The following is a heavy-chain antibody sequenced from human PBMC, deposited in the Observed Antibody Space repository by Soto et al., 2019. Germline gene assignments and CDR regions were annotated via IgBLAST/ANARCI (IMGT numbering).Heavy chain of an antibody. D-gene: IGHD3-22*01. J-gene: IGHJ6*02. CDR1: GGTFSSYA. CDR3: ARTPDSSGNYYYYYGMDV. Sequence: QVQLVQAGAEVKKPGSSVKVSCKASGGTFSSYAISWVRQAPGQGLEWMGGIIPIFGTANYAQKFQGRVTITADESTSTAYMELSSLRSEDTAVYYCARTPDSSGNYYYYYGMDVWGQGTTVPVSS. CDR2: IIPIFGTA. V-gene: IGHV1-69*01.